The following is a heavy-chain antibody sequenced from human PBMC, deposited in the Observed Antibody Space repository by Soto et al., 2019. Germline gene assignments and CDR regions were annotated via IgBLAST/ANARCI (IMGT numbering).Heavy chain of an antibody. CDR3: ARNGRYCSGGSFFTRYSYYGMDV. D-gene: IGHD2-15*01. J-gene: IGHJ6*02. CDR1: GYTFTGYY. CDR2: INPNSGGT. Sequence: ASVKVSCKASGYTFTGYYMHWVRQAPGQGLEWMGWINPNSGGTNYSQKFQGRVTMTRDTSTSTAYMELSRLRSDDTAVYYCARNGRYCSGGSFFTRYSYYGMDVWGQGTMVTVSS. V-gene: IGHV1-2*02.